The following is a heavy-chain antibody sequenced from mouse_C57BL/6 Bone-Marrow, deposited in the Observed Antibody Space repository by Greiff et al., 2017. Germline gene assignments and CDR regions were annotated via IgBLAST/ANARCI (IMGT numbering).Heavy chain of an antibody. Sequence: QVQLQQPGAELVRPGTSVKLSCKASGYTFTSYWMHWVKQRPGQGLEWIGVIDPSDSYTNYNQKFKGKATLTVDTSSSPAYMQLSLLTSEDSAVYYCARAGCISWFAYWGQVTLVTGSA. CDR1: GYTFTSYW. V-gene: IGHV1-59*01. CDR2: IDPSDSYT. D-gene: IGHD3-3*01. CDR3: ARAGCISWFAY. J-gene: IGHJ3*01.